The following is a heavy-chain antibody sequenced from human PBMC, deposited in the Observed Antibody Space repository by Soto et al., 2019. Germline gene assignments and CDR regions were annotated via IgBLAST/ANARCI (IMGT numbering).Heavy chain of an antibody. J-gene: IGHJ6*03. V-gene: IGHV1-2*04. D-gene: IGHD2-15*01. CDR2: INPNSVDP. Sequence: ASVEVAYKAFWYTLTVYLIHLFLEAPGQGLEWMGCINPNSVDPNYARNFQCLVTLTRDTAITTAYMEFNRLTSDATAVYYCARDEIVRGGTAVWGKGNTVNVS. CDR3: ARDEIVRGGTAV. CDR1: WYTLTVYL.